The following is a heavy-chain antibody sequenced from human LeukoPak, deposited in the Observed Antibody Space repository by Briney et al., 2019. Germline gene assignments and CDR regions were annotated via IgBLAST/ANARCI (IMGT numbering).Heavy chain of an antibody. D-gene: IGHD2-15*01. CDR3: ARGVRSDIVVVVAANNWFDP. CDR2: IIPIFGTA. CDR1: GGTFSSYA. V-gene: IGHV1-69*13. J-gene: IGHJ5*02. Sequence: SVKVSCKASGGTFSSYAISWVRQAPGQGLEWMGGIIPIFGTANYAQKFQGRVTITADESTSTAYVELSSLRSEDTAVYYCARGVRSDIVVVVAANNWFDPWGQGTLVTVSS.